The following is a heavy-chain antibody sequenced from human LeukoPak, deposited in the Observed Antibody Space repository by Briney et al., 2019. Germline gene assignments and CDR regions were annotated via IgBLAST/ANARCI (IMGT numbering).Heavy chain of an antibody. V-gene: IGHV4-59*01. CDR1: GGSISSYY. CDR2: IYYSGST. CDR3: ARARGELTTVTTATYYYYYYYMDV. J-gene: IGHJ6*03. Sequence: KPSETLSLTCTVSGGSISSYYWSWIRQPPGKGLEWIGYIYYSGSTNYNPSLKSRVTISVDTSKNQFSLKLSSVTAADTAVYYCARARGELTTVTTATYYYYYYYMDVWGKGTTVTVSS. D-gene: IGHD4-11*01.